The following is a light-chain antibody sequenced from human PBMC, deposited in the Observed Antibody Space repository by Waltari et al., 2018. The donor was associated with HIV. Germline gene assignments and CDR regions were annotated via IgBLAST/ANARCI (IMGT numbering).Light chain of an antibody. Sequence: DIHMTQSPSSLSASVGAKITITCQASQDIANHLAWYRQKPGGAPELLLYDASNLESGVPSRFTGRATGTTFSLTITALQPEDFATYFCQQFASLPLTFGPGTTVDIK. J-gene: IGKJ3*01. CDR1: QDIANH. CDR3: QQFASLPLT. V-gene: IGKV1-33*01. CDR2: DAS.